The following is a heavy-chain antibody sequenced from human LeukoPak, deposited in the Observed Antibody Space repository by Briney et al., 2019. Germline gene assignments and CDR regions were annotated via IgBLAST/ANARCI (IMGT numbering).Heavy chain of an antibody. J-gene: IGHJ4*02. CDR3: ARELWSGYPIFDY. D-gene: IGHD3-3*01. CDR1: GGAISTYY. Sequence: PSETLSLTCTVSGGAISTYYWSWIRQPPGKGLEWIGYIYYSGNTNYNPSLKSRLTISVDTSKNQFSLRLSSVTAADTAVYYCARELWSGYPIFDYWGQGTLVTVSS. V-gene: IGHV4-59*01. CDR2: IYYSGNT.